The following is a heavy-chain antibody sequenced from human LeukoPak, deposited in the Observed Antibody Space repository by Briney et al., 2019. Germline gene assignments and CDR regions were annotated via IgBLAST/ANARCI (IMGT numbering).Heavy chain of an antibody. V-gene: IGHV1-8*03. D-gene: IGHD3-3*01. CDR3: ARGVRFSDFYYYMDV. Sequence: ASVKVSCKASGYTFTNSEINWVRQAPGQGLEWMGWMNPNSGKTGYARKFQGRVTFTRNSSISTAYMDLSSLRSEDTAVYYCARGVRFSDFYYYMDVWGQGATVTVSS. CDR1: GYTFTNSE. J-gene: IGHJ6*03. CDR2: MNPNSGKT.